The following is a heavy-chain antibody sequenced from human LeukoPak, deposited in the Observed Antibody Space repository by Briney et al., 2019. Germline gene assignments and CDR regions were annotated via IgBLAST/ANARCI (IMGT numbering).Heavy chain of an antibody. CDR1: GFTFSIFA. J-gene: IGHJ4*02. CDR3: TTGAGDN. Sequence: GGSLRLSCAASGFTFSIFAMHWVRQAPGKGLEWVGLIKTNSDGGNTDYATPVRNRFTISRDDSKNTLYLQMNSLKSEDTAVYYCTTGAGDNWGQGTLATVSS. V-gene: IGHV3-15*01. CDR2: IKTNSDGGNT.